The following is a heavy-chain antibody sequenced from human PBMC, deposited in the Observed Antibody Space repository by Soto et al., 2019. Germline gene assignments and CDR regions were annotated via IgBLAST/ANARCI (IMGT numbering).Heavy chain of an antibody. D-gene: IGHD2-15*01. CDR2: ISAYNGNT. J-gene: IGHJ5*02. Sequence: ASVKVSCKASGYTFTSYGISWVRQAPGQGLEWMGWISAYNGNTKYAQKLQGRVTMTTDTSTSTAYMELRSLRSDDTAVYYCARTYIVVVVAATPNWFDPWGQGTLVTVSS. V-gene: IGHV1-18*04. CDR3: ARTYIVVVVAATPNWFDP. CDR1: GYTFTSYG.